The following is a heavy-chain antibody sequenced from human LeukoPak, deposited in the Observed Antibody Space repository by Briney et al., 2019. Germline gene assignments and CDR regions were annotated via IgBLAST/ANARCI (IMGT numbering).Heavy chain of an antibody. V-gene: IGHV3-21*04. CDR2: ISSSSGCI. CDR1: GFTFDDYS. Sequence: GGSLRLSCAASGFTFDDYSMNWVRQAPGKGLEWVSFISSSSGCIFYADSMKGRFTISRDNAKNPLYLQMNSLRAEDTALYYCARGGPQPTLLWFGELLFDYWGQGTLVTVSS. CDR3: ARGGPQPTLLWFGELLFDY. D-gene: IGHD3-10*01. J-gene: IGHJ4*02.